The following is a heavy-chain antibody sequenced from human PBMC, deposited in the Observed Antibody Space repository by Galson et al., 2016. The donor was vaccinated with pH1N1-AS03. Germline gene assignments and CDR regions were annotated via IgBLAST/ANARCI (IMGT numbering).Heavy chain of an antibody. Sequence: PALVKPPQTLTLTCSFSGFSLGTTSVGLAWIRQPPGEALEWLALVHWDGVDRLSPSLRGRLAITKDTSKNQVVLTMTNMGPADTGTYFRTKTSGYDFDFWGQGAPVTVS. CDR3: TKTSGYDFDF. CDR1: GFSLGTTSVG. V-gene: IGHV2-5*02. D-gene: IGHD5-12*01. CDR2: VHWDGVD. J-gene: IGHJ4*02.